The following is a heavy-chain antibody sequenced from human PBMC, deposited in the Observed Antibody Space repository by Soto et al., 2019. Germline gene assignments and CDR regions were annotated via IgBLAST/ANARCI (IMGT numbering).Heavy chain of an antibody. CDR3: ARGWLRVKLERRFDP. CDR2: INHSGST. D-gene: IGHD3-3*01. J-gene: IGHJ5*02. CDR1: GGSFSGYY. Sequence: QVQLQQWGAGLLKPSETLSLTCSVYGGSFSGYYWSWIRQPPGHGLELIGEINHSGSTNYNPSLKRRVTISVDTYKNQFSLKLSSVTAADTAVYYCARGWLRVKLERRFDPWGQGTLVTVSS. V-gene: IGHV4-34*01.